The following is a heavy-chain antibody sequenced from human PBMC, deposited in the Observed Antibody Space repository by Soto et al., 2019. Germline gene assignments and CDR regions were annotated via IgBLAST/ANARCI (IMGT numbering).Heavy chain of an antibody. J-gene: IGHJ6*02. D-gene: IGHD2-15*01. CDR3: ARVRMNYYYYGMDV. CDR1: GGSISSYY. V-gene: IGHV4-59*01. CDR2: IYYSGST. Sequence: SSETLSLTCTVSGGSISSYYWSWIRQPPGKGLEWIGYIYYSGSTNYNPSLKSRVTISVDTSKNQFSLKLSSVTAADRAVYYCARVRMNYYYYGMDVWGQGTTVTVSS.